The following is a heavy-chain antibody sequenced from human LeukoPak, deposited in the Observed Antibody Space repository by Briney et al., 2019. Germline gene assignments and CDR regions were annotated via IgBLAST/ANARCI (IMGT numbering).Heavy chain of an antibody. D-gene: IGHD3-10*01. CDR3: ARDQLRYYGSGSYYSDMDA. J-gene: IGHJ6*02. Sequence: ASVKVSCKASGYTFTGYAVSWVRQAPGQGLEWIGWISAYNGVTNYAQKFQDRVTMTTDTSTTTGYMELRSLKSDDTAVYYCARDQLRYYGSGSYYSDMDAWGQGTTVTVSS. CDR2: ISAYNGVT. V-gene: IGHV1-18*01. CDR1: GYTFTGYA.